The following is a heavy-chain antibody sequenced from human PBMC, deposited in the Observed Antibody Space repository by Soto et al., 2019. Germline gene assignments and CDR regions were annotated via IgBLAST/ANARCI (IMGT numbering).Heavy chain of an antibody. CDR2: ISSSSSYI. CDR3: ARGQLAHDPFDI. D-gene: IGHD6-13*01. J-gene: IGHJ3*02. Sequence: GGSLRLSCAASGFTFSSYSMNWVRQAPGKGLEWVSSISSSSSYIYYADSVKGRFTISRDNAKNSLYLQMNSLRAEDTAVYYCARGQLAHDPFDIWGQGTMVTVSS. V-gene: IGHV3-21*01. CDR1: GFTFSSYS.